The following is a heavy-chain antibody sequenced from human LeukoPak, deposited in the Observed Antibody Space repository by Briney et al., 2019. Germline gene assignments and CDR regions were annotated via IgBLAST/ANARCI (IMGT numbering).Heavy chain of an antibody. CDR3: AHGDYTGEAFDI. Sequence: PPQSLSLTCALFGGSLSGYYWSWIRPPPGNVLEWIGEINHSGNTNYTPSLKSRVTISVDTSTNQSSLKLSSVTAADTAVYYCAHGDYTGEAFDIWGQGTMVTVSS. CDR1: GGSLSGYY. J-gene: IGHJ3*02. CDR2: INHSGNT. V-gene: IGHV4-34*01. D-gene: IGHD4-17*01.